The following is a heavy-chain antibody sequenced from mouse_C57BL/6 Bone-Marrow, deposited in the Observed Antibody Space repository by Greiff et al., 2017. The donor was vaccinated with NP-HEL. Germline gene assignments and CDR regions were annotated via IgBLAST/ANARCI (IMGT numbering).Heavy chain of an antibody. CDR1: GFTFSSYA. D-gene: IGHD1-1*01. Sequence: EVKLVESGGGLVKPGGSLKLSCAASGFTFSSYAMSWVRQTPEKRLEWVATISDGGSYTYYPDNVKGRFTISRDNAKNNLYLQMSHLMSEDTAMYYCARDTVVAKRYFDVWGTGTTVTVSS. V-gene: IGHV5-4*01. CDR2: ISDGGSYT. J-gene: IGHJ1*03. CDR3: ARDTVVAKRYFDV.